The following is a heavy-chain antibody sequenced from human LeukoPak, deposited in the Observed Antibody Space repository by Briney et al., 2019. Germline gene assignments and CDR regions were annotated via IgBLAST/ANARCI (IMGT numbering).Heavy chain of an antibody. J-gene: IGHJ4*02. Sequence: SVKVSCKASGGTFSSYAISWVRQAPGQGLEWMGGIIPIFGTANYAQKFQGRVTITADKSTSTAYMELSSLRSEDTAVYYCASSRMRLNYFDYWGQGTLVTVSS. CDR3: ASSRMRLNYFDY. CDR2: IIPIFGTA. D-gene: IGHD3-16*01. V-gene: IGHV1-69*06. CDR1: GGTFSSYA.